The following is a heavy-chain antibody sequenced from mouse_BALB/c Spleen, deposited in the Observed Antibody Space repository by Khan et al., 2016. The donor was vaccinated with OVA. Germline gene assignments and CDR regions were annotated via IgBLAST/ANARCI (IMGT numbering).Heavy chain of an antibody. J-gene: IGHJ2*01. V-gene: IGHV14-3*02. CDR2: IDPPSGNT. CDR3: DRMARK. CDR1: GLNINDTY. Sequence: VQLKQSGTELVKSGASVKLSCTASGLNINDTYMHWLKQRPEQGLEWIGGIDPPSGNTNYDPKFQGKATLTADASSNTAYLQLSRLTSEDSAVYYCDRMARKWGQGTTLTVSS.